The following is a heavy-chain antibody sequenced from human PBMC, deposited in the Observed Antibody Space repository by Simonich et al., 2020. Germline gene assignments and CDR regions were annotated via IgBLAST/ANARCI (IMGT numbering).Heavy chain of an antibody. CDR2: IYNSGST. Sequence: QLQLQESCPGLVKPSETLSLTCTVSGGSISSSSYYWGWIRQPPGKGLEWIGSIYNSGSTYYNPSLKSRFTISVDTSKNQFSLKLSSVTAADTAVYYCARHAGFAFDIWGQGTMVTVSS. V-gene: IGHV4-39*01. J-gene: IGHJ3*02. CDR3: ARHAGFAFDI. CDR1: GGSISSSSYY. D-gene: IGHD6-13*01.